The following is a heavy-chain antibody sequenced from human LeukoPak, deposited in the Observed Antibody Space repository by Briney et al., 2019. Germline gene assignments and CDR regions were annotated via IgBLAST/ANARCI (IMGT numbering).Heavy chain of an antibody. CDR3: ARDRGGDAFDI. Sequence: GASVKVSCKASEYTFTANYMHWVRQAPGQGLEWMGWINPNSGGTKYAQNFQGRVTMTRDTSISTAYMELSGLRSDDTAVCYCARDRGGDAFDIWGQGTMVTVSS. CDR2: INPNSGGT. D-gene: IGHD3-10*01. J-gene: IGHJ3*02. CDR1: EYTFTANY. V-gene: IGHV1-2*02.